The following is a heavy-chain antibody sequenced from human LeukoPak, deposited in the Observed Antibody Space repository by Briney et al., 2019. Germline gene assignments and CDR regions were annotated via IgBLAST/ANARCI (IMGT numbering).Heavy chain of an antibody. CDR2: ISSGGETI. D-gene: IGHD6-19*01. CDR1: GFTFSSYE. Sequence: TGGSLRLSCAASGFTFSSYEMNWVRQAPGEGLEWVSYISSGGETIYYADSVKGRFTISRDNAKNSLYLQMNSLRAEDTAVYYCARGYAAVAGPYYFDYWGQGTLVTVSS. V-gene: IGHV3-48*03. J-gene: IGHJ4*02. CDR3: ARGYAAVAGPYYFDY.